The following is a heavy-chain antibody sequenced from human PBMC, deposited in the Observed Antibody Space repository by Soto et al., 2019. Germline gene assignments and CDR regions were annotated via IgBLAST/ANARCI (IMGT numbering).Heavy chain of an antibody. D-gene: IGHD1-7*01. J-gene: IGHJ6*02. CDR3: AGPPELTRIYYHYGMVC. CDR1: GGTFSSYA. V-gene: IGHV1-69*13. Sequence: SVKVSCKASGGTFSSYAISWVRQAPGQGLEWMGGIIPIFGTANYAQKFQGRVTITADESTSTAYMELSSLRSEDTAVYYCAGPPELTRIYYHYGMVCWGQGTTVTVSS. CDR2: IIPIFGTA.